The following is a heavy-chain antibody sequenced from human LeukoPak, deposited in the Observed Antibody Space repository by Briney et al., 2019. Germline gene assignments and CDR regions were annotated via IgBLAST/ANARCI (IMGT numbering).Heavy chain of an antibody. CDR1: GFTFSNYA. Sequence: PGGSLRLSCAASGFTFSNYAMSWVRQAPGKGLEWVSVIYSGGSTCYADSVKGRFTISRDNSKNTLYLQMNSLRAEDTAVYYCAGALLSIAARYYYYGMDVWGQGTTVTVSS. CDR3: AGALLSIAARYYYYGMDV. V-gene: IGHV3-53*01. D-gene: IGHD6-6*01. CDR2: IYSGGST. J-gene: IGHJ6*02.